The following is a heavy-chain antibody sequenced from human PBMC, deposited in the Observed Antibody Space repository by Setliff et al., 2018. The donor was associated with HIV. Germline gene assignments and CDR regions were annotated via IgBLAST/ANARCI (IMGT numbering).Heavy chain of an antibody. Sequence: SETLSLTCTVSDGSISRTSYYWGWIRQPPGRGLEWIGSVYYTGSTYYNPSLKSRVTISVDTSKNQFSLKLNSVTAADTAVYYCARSPPTTFWSGYTYYYYMDVWGKGTTVTVSS. D-gene: IGHD3-3*01. J-gene: IGHJ6*03. V-gene: IGHV4-39*07. CDR2: VYYTGST. CDR3: ARSPPTTFWSGYTYYYYMDV. CDR1: DGSISRTSYY.